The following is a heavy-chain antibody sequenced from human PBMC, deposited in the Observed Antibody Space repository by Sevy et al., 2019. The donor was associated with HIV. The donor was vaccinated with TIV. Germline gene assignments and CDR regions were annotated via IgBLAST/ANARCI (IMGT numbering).Heavy chain of an antibody. J-gene: IGHJ4*02. CDR2: ISSSGTII. CDR1: GLNVSDYF. CDR3: ARDLASGSFFSLYFDY. Sequence: GGSLRLSCAASGLNVSDYFMSWIRQAPGKRPEWVSYISSSGTIIYYADPVKGRFTISRDKAKNSLYLQMNSLRAEDTAIYYCARDLASGSFFSLYFDYWGQGTLVTVSS. V-gene: IGHV3-11*01. D-gene: IGHD3-10*01.